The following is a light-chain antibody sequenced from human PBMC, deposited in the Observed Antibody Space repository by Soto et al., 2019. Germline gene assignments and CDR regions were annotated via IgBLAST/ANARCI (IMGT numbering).Light chain of an antibody. Sequence: EIVLTQSPATLSLSPGERATLSCRASQTISSYLLWYQQKPGQAPRLLSYDASNRATGIPARFSSSGSETDLTLTISSLEPEDFAVYYCHHRMNWPLTFGQGTRLEIK. CDR2: DAS. J-gene: IGKJ5*01. V-gene: IGKV3-11*01. CDR1: QTISSY. CDR3: HHRMNWPLT.